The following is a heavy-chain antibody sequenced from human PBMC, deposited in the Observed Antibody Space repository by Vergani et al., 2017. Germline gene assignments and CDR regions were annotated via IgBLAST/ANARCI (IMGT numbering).Heavy chain of an antibody. Sequence: QVQLQESGPGLVKPSQTLSLTCTVSGGSINSHNYYWSWIRQPAGKGLEWIGRIHTSGSTNYNPSLKSRVTMSEDTSKNQFSLNLTSVTAADTAVYCCARGSGLGGSCYKPLFDYWLQGILVTVSS. J-gene: IGHJ4*02. CDR1: GGSINSHNYY. V-gene: IGHV4-61*02. D-gene: IGHD2-15*01. CDR3: ARGSGLGGSCYKPLFDY. CDR2: IHTSGST.